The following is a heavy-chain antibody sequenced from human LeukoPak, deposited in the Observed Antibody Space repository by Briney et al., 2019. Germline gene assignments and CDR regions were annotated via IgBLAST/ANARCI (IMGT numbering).Heavy chain of an antibody. D-gene: IGHD1-26*01. CDR2: ISNDGNNK. Sequence: GGSLRLSCEASGFTFSAYNLHWVRQAPGKGLEWAAVISNDGNNKYDADSVKGRFTVSRDNSKNTLYLQMNTLRAEDTAVYYCARGLVGVSGAFDIWGQGTLVTVSS. CDR3: ARGLVGVSGAFDI. CDR1: GFTFSAYN. J-gene: IGHJ3*02. V-gene: IGHV3-30*04.